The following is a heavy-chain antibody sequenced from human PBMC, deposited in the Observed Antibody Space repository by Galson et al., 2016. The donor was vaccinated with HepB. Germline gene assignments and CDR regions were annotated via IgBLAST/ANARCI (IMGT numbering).Heavy chain of an antibody. Sequence: SLRLSCAASGFTFSRFWMNWVRQAPGKGLEWVASIKEDGSKTFYVDSVKGRFTMSEDNVEESVSLQMNSLRAEDTAVYYCAKYGDEAGWNFHHWGQGTLVTVSS. CDR1: GFTFSRFW. D-gene: IGHD6-19*01. CDR3: AKYGDEAGWNFHH. J-gene: IGHJ1*01. CDR2: IKEDGSKT. V-gene: IGHV3-7*03.